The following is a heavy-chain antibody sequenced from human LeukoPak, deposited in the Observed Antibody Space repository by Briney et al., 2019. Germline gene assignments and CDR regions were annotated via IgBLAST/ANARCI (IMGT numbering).Heavy chain of an antibody. V-gene: IGHV3-23*01. D-gene: IGHD3-22*01. CDR2: IGGSGGGT. CDR1: GFTFSSCA. CDR3: ARDAYYYDTSAYYYFDY. J-gene: IGHJ4*02. Sequence: GGSLRLSCAASGFTFSSCAMSWVRQAPGKGLEWVSTIGGSGGGTNYADSVKGRFTISRDNSKNTLYLQMNSLRAEDTAIYYCARDAYYYDTSAYYYFDYWGQGTLVTVFS.